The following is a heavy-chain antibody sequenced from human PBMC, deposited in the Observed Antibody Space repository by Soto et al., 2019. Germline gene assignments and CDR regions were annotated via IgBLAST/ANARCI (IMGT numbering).Heavy chain of an antibody. V-gene: IGHV4-39*07. CDR3: ARHSGKQQLY. CDR2: IYYSGST. CDR1: GGSISSSSFH. Sequence: SETLSLTCTVSGGSISSSSFHWGWIRQPPGKGLEWIGSIYYSGSTYYSPSLKSRVTISVDTSKNQFSLKLSSVTAADTAVYYCARHSGKQQLYWGQGTLVTVSS. D-gene: IGHD6-13*01. J-gene: IGHJ4*02.